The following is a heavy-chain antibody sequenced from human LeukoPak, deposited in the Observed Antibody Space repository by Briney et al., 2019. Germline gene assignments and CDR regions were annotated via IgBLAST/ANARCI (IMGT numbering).Heavy chain of an antibody. CDR2: ISYDGSNK. V-gene: IGHV3-30*04. CDR3: AKDEPVVAATPFDY. CDR1: GFTFSSYA. Sequence: GGSLRLSCAASGFTFSSYAMHWVRQAPGKGLEWVAVISYDGSNKYYADSVKGRFTISRDNSKNTLYLQMNSLRAEDTAVYYCAKDEPVVAATPFDYWGQGTLVTVSS. J-gene: IGHJ4*02. D-gene: IGHD2-15*01.